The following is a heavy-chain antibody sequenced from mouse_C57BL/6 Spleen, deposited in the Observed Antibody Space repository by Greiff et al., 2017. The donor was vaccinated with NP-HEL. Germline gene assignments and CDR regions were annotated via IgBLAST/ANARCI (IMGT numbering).Heavy chain of an antibody. J-gene: IGHJ4*01. V-gene: IGHV1-55*01. Sequence: QVQLQQPGAELVKPGASVKMSCKASGYTFTSYWITWVKQRPGQGLEWIGDIYPGSGSTNYNEKFKSKATLTVDTSSSTAYMQLISLTSEDSAVYYCATRLRDYAMDYWGQGTSVTVSS. CDR1: GYTFTSYW. CDR2: IYPGSGST. CDR3: ATRLRDYAMDY. D-gene: IGHD3-2*02.